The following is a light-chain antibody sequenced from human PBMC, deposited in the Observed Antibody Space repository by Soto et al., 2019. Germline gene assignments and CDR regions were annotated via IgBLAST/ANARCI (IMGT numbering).Light chain of an antibody. CDR2: SAS. Sequence: EIVMTQSPATLSVSPGDRATLSCWASQSVGSNLAWYQQKPGQAPRLLIYSASTRATGIPARFSGSGSGTGFTLTISSLQSEDCAIYYCQQYNYWPQLTFGGGTKVDIK. J-gene: IGKJ4*01. CDR1: QSVGSN. CDR3: QQYNYWPQLT. V-gene: IGKV3D-15*01.